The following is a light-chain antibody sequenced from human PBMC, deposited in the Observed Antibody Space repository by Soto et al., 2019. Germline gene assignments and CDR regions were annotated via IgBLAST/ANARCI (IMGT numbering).Light chain of an antibody. J-gene: IGKJ1*01. Sequence: EIVMTQSPATLSVSPGERATLSCRASQSVSSNLAWYQQKPGQAPRLLIYGASTRATGIPARFSGSGSGTEFTLTISSLQSEDFSVYYCQLYNNRWTCGQGTKVEIK. CDR2: GAS. V-gene: IGKV3-15*01. CDR3: QLYNNRWT. CDR1: QSVSSN.